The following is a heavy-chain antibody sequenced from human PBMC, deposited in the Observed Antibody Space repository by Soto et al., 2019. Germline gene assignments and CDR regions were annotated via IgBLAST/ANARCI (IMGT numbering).Heavy chain of an antibody. CDR3: ARERTRTTSMDV. V-gene: IGHV1-8*01. CDR2: MNPNSGNA. CDR1: GYTFTSYD. Sequence: GASLKVSCKASGYTFTSYDINWVRQATGQGLEWMGWMNPNSGNAGYAQKFQGRVTMTRNTSISTAYMELSSLRSEDTAVYYCARERTRTTSMDVWGQGTTVTVSS. D-gene: IGHD1-1*01. J-gene: IGHJ6*02.